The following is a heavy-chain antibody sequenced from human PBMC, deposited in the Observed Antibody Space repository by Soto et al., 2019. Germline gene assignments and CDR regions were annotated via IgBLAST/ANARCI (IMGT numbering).Heavy chain of an antibody. Sequence: QLHLVQSGAVVKKPGASVTVSCSASGYPVTAYYMHWVRQAPGRGLEWMGGINPATGAAKYTQTFQGRVTMTRAPSTSTVFMELSGLTSEATAVFYCARGGGVGVTGSAAFEMWGQGTLLTVSS. CDR1: GYPVTAYY. J-gene: IGHJ3*02. CDR2: INPATGAA. CDR3: ARGGGVGVTGSAAFEM. D-gene: IGHD3-3*01. V-gene: IGHV1-2*02.